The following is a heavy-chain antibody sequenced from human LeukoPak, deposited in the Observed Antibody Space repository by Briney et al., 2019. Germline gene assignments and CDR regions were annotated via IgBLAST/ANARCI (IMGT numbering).Heavy chain of an antibody. CDR2: INEGGSQK. Sequence: PGGSLRLSCVESGFTFRSPWMAWLRQAPEKGLEWVANINEGGSQKYYLGSVTGRFTISRDNAKNSLYLQMNSLSAEDTAMYYCARDGGWHRFDYWGQGTLVIVSS. J-gene: IGHJ4*02. CDR3: ARDGGWHRFDY. D-gene: IGHD6-19*01. CDR1: GFTFRSPW. V-gene: IGHV3-7*03.